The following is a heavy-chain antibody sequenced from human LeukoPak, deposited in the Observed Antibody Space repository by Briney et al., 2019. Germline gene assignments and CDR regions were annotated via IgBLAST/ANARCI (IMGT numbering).Heavy chain of an antibody. J-gene: IGHJ4*02. Sequence: GGSLRLSCAASGFTFSNHGMSWVRQAPGKGLEWVAVISYDGSNKYYADSVKGRFTISRDNSKNTLYLQMNSLRAEDTAVYYCARDSVSWYRAVAGDFDYWGQGTLVTVSS. D-gene: IGHD6-19*01. V-gene: IGHV3-30*03. CDR3: ARDSVSWYRAVAGDFDY. CDR2: ISYDGSNK. CDR1: GFTFSNHG.